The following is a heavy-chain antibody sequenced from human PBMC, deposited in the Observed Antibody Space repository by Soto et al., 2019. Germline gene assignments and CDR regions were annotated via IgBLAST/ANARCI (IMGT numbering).Heavy chain of an antibody. CDR3: AKTQLLWFGEEPRQFDY. D-gene: IGHD3-10*01. J-gene: IGHJ4*02. CDR2: ISGSGSPI. CDR1: GFTFSDFY. Sequence: GGSLRLSCAASGFTFSDFYMSWIRQAPGKGLEWVSYISGSGSPIYYVDSVRGRFTISRDNSKNTLYLQMNSLRAEDTAVYYCAKTQLLWFGEEPRQFDYWGQGTLVTVSS. V-gene: IGHV3-11*01.